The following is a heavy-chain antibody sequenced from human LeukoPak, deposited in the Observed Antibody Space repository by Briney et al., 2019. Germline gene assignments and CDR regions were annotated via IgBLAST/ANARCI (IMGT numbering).Heavy chain of an antibody. CDR1: GFTFDDFA. V-gene: IGHV3-9*01. CDR3: ARGGNTANFDY. CDR2: ISWNNSPI. Sequence: QPGGSLRLSSAASGFTFDDFAMHWVRQAPGKGLEWVSGISWNNSPIDYADSVQGRFTISRDNAKNSLYLQMNSLRPEDTAFYFCARGGNTANFDYWGQGILVTVSS. J-gene: IGHJ4*02. D-gene: IGHD5-18*01.